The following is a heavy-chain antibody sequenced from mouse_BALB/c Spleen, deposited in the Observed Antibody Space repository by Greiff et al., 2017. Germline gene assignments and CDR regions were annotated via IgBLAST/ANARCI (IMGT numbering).Heavy chain of an antibody. CDR1: GFTFSDYY. CDR2: ISDGGSYT. V-gene: IGHV5-4*02. J-gene: IGHJ2*01. Sequence: EVQLMESGGGLVKPGGSLKLSCAASGFTFSDYYMYWVRQTPEKRLEWVATISDGGSYTYYPDSVKGRFTISRDNAKNNLYLQMSSLKSEDTAMYYCARADYDYLYFDYWGQGTTLTVSS. CDR3: ARADYDYLYFDY. D-gene: IGHD2-4*01.